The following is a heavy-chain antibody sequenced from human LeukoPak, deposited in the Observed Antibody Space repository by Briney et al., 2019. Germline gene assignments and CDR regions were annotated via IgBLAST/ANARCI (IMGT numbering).Heavy chain of an antibody. CDR3: ARVWELSYDY. Sequence: GGSLRLSCAASGFTFSRFSMNWVRQAPGKGLEWVSYISSSSGTIHYADSVEGRFTISRDNAKNSLYLQMNSLRAEDTAVYYCARVWELSYDYWGQGTLVTVSS. CDR1: GFTFSRFS. CDR2: ISSSSGTI. V-gene: IGHV3-48*04. D-gene: IGHD3-16*02. J-gene: IGHJ4*02.